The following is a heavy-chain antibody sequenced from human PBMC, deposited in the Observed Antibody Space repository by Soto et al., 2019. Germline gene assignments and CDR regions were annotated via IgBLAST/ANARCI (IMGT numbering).Heavy chain of an antibody. CDR3: ATLMGLRSPSMDV. Sequence: PSETLSLTCTVSGGFISSYYWSWIRQPPGKGLEWIGYIYYSGSTNYNPSLKSRVTISVDTSKNQFSLKLSSVTAADTAVYYCATLMGLRSPSMDVWGQGTTVTVSS. V-gene: IGHV4-59*01. CDR1: GGFISSYY. CDR2: IYYSGST. D-gene: IGHD3-3*01. J-gene: IGHJ6*02.